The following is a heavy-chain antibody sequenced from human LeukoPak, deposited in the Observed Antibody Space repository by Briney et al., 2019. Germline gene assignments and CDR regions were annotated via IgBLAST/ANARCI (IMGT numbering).Heavy chain of an antibody. CDR1: GYNLMSYW. J-gene: IGHJ5*02. CDR2: IHLSDFEI. D-gene: IGHD2-15*01. Sequence: GESLKISCKGSGYNLMSYWIGWARQMPGKGLEWVAFIHLSDFEIRYRPSFQGQVTISADKSISTAYLQWNSLKASDTAMYYCARQEYCSGASCYTWFDPWGQGTLVTVSS. V-gene: IGHV5-51*01. CDR3: ARQEYCSGASCYTWFDP.